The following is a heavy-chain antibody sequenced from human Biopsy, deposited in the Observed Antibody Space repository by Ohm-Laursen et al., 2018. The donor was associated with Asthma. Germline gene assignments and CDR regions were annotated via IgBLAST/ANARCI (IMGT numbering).Heavy chain of an antibody. Sequence: SLRLSCAATGFSFSNFAIHWVRQAPGKGLEWVGVISKDASTQDYADSVKGRFTMARDNSENTLDLQMNSLREEDTAVYYCVRDGTDDAFDIWGQGTVVSVSS. CDR3: VRDGTDDAFDI. V-gene: IGHV3-30*01. CDR2: ISKDASTQ. D-gene: IGHD1-1*01. J-gene: IGHJ3*02. CDR1: GFSFSNFA.